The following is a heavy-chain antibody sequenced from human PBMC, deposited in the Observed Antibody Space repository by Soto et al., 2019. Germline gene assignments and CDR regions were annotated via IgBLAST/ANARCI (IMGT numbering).Heavy chain of an antibody. V-gene: IGHV4-31*03. CDR3: ARDLPRYSGSYSDYYYGMDV. CDR2: IYYSGST. Sequence: PSETLSLTCTVSGGSISSGGYYWSWIRQHPGKGLEWIGYIYYSGSTYYNPPLKSRVTISVDTSKNQFSLKLSSVTAADTAVYYCARDLPRYSGSYSDYYYGMDVWGQGTTVTVSS. D-gene: IGHD1-26*01. J-gene: IGHJ6*02. CDR1: GGSISSGGYY.